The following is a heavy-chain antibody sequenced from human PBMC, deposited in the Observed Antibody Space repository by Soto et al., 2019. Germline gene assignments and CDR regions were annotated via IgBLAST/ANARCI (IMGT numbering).Heavy chain of an antibody. CDR2: ISYDGSNK. Sequence: GSLRLSCAASGFTFRSYGMHWVRPAPGKGLEWVAVISYDGSNKYYADSVKGRFTISRDNSKNTLYLQMNSLRAEDTAVYYCAKSLALYSSGWLFDYWGQGTLVTVSS. CDR3: AKSLALYSSGWLFDY. CDR1: GFTFRSYG. D-gene: IGHD6-19*01. V-gene: IGHV3-30*18. J-gene: IGHJ4*02.